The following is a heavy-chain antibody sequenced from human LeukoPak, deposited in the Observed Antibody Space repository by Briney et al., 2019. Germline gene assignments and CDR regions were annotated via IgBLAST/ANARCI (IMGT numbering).Heavy chain of an antibody. V-gene: IGHV3-43*02. CDR2: ISGDGGST. Sequence: GGSLRLSCAASGFTFDDYAMHWVRQAPGKGLEWVSLISGDGGSTYYADSVKGRFTISRDNSKDSLYLQMNSLRTEDTALYYCATIFGSVIDYWGQGTLVTVSS. CDR3: ATIFGSVIDY. CDR1: GFTFDDYA. D-gene: IGHD3-16*02. J-gene: IGHJ4*02.